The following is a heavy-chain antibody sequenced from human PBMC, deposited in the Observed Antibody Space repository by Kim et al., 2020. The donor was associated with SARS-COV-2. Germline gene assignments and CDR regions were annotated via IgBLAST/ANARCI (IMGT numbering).Heavy chain of an antibody. D-gene: IGHD5-12*01. V-gene: IGHV5-10-1*01. Sequence: PSFQGHVTSSADKSISTAYLQWSSLKASDTAMYYCARHGYGYNLGWFDPWGQGTLVTVSS. CDR3: ARHGYGYNLGWFDP. J-gene: IGHJ5*02.